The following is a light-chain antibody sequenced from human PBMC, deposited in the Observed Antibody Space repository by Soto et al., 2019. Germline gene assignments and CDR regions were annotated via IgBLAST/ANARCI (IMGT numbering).Light chain of an antibody. J-gene: IGKJ4*01. Sequence: EIVLTQSPGTLSLSPGERATLSCRASQSVSSTYLAWYQQKPGQAPRLLIYGASSRATGIPDRFSGSGSGTDFTLTISRLEPEEFAAYYCQHYGSLVLTFGGGTKVEIK. V-gene: IGKV3-20*01. CDR1: QSVSSTY. CDR2: GAS. CDR3: QHYGSLVLT.